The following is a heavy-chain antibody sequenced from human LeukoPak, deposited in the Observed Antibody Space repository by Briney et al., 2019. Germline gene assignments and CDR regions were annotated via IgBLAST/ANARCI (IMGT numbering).Heavy chain of an antibody. CDR1: GGSISSGGYY. J-gene: IGHJ3*02. CDR2: IYHSGST. V-gene: IGHV4-30-2*01. Sequence: PSQTLSLTCTVSGGSISSGGYYWSWIRQPPGKGLEWIGYIYHSGSTYYNPSLKSRVTISVDRSKNQFSLKLSSVTAADTAVYYCARGSGYYSSKDAFDIWGQGTMVTVSS. D-gene: IGHD3-22*01. CDR3: ARGSGYYSSKDAFDI.